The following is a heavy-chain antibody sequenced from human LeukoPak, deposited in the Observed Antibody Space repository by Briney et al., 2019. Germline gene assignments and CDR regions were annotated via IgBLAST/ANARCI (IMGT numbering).Heavy chain of an antibody. Sequence: GGSLRLSCAASGFTFSSYAMSWVRQAPGKGLEWVSAISGSGGSTYYADSVKGRFTIYRDNAKNTLYLQMNSLRAEDTAVYYCAKGVPGRDGYNYFDYWGQGTLVTVSS. CDR2: ISGSGGST. J-gene: IGHJ4*02. CDR3: AKGVPGRDGYNYFDY. CDR1: GFTFSSYA. D-gene: IGHD5-24*01. V-gene: IGHV3-23*01.